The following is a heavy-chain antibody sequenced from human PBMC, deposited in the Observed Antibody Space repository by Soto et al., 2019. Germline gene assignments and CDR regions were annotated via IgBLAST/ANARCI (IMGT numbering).Heavy chain of an antibody. D-gene: IGHD3-22*01. Sequence: SGPTLVNPTQTLTLTCTFSGFSLSTSGVGVGWIRQPPGKALEWLALIYWDDDKRYSPSLKSRLTITKDTSKNQVVLTMTNMDPVDTATYYCAHSSYYDSSGYYVSYFDYWGQGTLVTVSS. CDR2: IYWDDDK. CDR1: GFSLSTSGVG. V-gene: IGHV2-5*02. CDR3: AHSSYYDSSGYYVSYFDY. J-gene: IGHJ4*02.